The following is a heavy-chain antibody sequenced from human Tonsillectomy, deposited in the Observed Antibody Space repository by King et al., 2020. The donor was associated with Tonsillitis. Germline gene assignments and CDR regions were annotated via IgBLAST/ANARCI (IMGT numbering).Heavy chain of an antibody. V-gene: IGHV3-48*02. CDR2: ISSSSSTI. CDR3: ARAYYGDYRYWFDP. J-gene: IGHJ5*02. D-gene: IGHD4-17*01. Sequence: VQLVESGGGLVQPGGSLRLSCAASGFTFSSYSMNWVRQALGKGLEWVSYISSSSSTIYYADSVKGRFTISRDNAKNSLYLQMNSLRDEDTAVYYCARAYYGDYRYWFDPWGQGTLVTVSS. CDR1: GFTFSSYS.